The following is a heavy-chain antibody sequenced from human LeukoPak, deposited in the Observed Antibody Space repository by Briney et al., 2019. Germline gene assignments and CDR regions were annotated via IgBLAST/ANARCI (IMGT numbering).Heavy chain of an antibody. CDR3: ARSSNYGDELDY. J-gene: IGHJ4*02. V-gene: IGHV4-30-4*01. Sequence: PSETLSLTCTVSGASISSYYWSWIRQPPGEGLEWIGYIYYSGSTYYNPSLKSRVTISVDTSKNQFSLKLSSVTAADTAVYYCARSSNYGDELDYWGQGTLVTVSS. D-gene: IGHD4-11*01. CDR1: GASISSYY. CDR2: IYYSGST.